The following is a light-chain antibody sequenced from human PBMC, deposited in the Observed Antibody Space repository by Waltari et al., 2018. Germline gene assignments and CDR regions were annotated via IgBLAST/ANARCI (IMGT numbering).Light chain of an antibody. CDR3: CSYSTSGSWM. CDR2: YVT. CDR1: SSNIGDYNL. J-gene: IGLJ3*02. V-gene: IGLV2-23*02. Sequence: QSALTQPASVSGSPGQSITIPCTGTSSNIGDYNLVSWFQHHPGKVPERRLYYVTKGPSGISDCFSGSKSGNTASLTISALQADDEADYYCCSYSTSGSWMFGGGTKVTVL.